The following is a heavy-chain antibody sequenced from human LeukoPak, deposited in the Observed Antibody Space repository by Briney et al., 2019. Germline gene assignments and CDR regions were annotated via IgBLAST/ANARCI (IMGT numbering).Heavy chain of an antibody. CDR1: GFTFSSYE. CDR3: AELGITMIGGV. V-gene: IGHV3-48*03. Sequence: GGSLRLSCAASGFTFSSYEMNWVCQAPGKGLERVSYISSSGSTIYYADSVKGRFTISRDNAKNSLYLQMNSLRAEDTAVYYCAELGITMIGGVWGKGTTVTISS. J-gene: IGHJ6*04. D-gene: IGHD3-10*02. CDR2: ISSSGSTI.